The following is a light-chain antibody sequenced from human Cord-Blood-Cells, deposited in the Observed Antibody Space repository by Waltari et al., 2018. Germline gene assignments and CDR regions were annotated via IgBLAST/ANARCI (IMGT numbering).Light chain of an antibody. CDR2: RNN. CDR3: AAWDDSLNGVV. J-gene: IGLJ2*01. Sequence: QSVLTQPPPASGTPGQRVAISCSGSSSNIGSNTVNWYQQLPGTAPKLLIYRNNQRPSGVPARFSGSKSGTSSSLAISGLQSEDEADYYCAAWDDSLNGVVFGGGTKLTVL. V-gene: IGLV1-44*01. CDR1: SSNIGSNT.